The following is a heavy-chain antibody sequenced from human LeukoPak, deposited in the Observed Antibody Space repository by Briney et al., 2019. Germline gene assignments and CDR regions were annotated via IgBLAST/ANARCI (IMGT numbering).Heavy chain of an antibody. CDR2: ITSRSSTK. Sequence: GGSLRLSCAASGFTFSDYEMNWVRQAPGKGLEWVSYITSRSSTKHYADSLKGRFTISRDNAKNSLYLQMNNLRAEDTAVYYCARGDYCSSSTCYGGQFYFWGQGAPVTVSS. D-gene: IGHD2-2*01. CDR3: ARGDYCSSSTCYGGQFYF. V-gene: IGHV3-48*03. J-gene: IGHJ4*02. CDR1: GFTFSDYE.